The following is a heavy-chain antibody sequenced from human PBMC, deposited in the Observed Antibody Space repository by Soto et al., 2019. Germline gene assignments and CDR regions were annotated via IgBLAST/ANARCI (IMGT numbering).Heavy chain of an antibody. CDR2: ISAYNGNT. J-gene: IGHJ6*02. V-gene: IGHV1-18*04. D-gene: IGHD2-2*01. Sequence: ATVKVSCKASGYTFTSYGISWVRQAPAEGLEWMGWISAYNGNTNYAQKLQGRVTMTTDTSTSTAYMELRSLRSDDTAVYYCARALLGYCSSTSCYYYYGMDVWGQGTTVTVSS. CDR3: ARALLGYCSSTSCYYYYGMDV. CDR1: GYTFTSYG.